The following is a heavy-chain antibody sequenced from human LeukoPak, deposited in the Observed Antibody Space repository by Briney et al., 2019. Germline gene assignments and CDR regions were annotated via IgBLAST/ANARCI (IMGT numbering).Heavy chain of an antibody. CDR2: IYYSGST. CDR1: GGSISSGDYY. D-gene: IGHD6-13*01. J-gene: IGHJ4*02. CDR3: ASSIAAAGTAGY. Sequence: SQTLSLTCTVSGGSISSGDYYWSWIRQPPGKGLEWIGYIYYSGSTYYNPSLKSRVTISVDTSKNQFPLKLSSVTAADTAVYYCASSIAAAGTAGYWGQGTLVTVSS. V-gene: IGHV4-30-4*01.